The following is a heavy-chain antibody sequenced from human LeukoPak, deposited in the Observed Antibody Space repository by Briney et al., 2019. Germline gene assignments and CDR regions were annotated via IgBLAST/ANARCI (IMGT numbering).Heavy chain of an antibody. Sequence: GGSVRLSCAASGFTLSSNYMSWVRQASGKGLEWVSGIYSGGSTYYADSVKGRFTISRDNSKNTLYLQMNSLRAEDTAVYYCAREGYGDYEPNWFDPWGQGTLVTVSS. CDR3: AREGYGDYEPNWFDP. CDR1: GFTLSSNY. CDR2: IYSGGST. V-gene: IGHV3-66*02. D-gene: IGHD4-17*01. J-gene: IGHJ5*02.